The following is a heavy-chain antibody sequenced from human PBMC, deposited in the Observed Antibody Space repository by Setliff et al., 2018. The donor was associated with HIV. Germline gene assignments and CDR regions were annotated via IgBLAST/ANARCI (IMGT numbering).Heavy chain of an antibody. Sequence: PGGSLRLSCAASGFTFSSYCMSWVRQVPGKGLEWVATIKQDESERHYVDAVKGRFTISRDDAKNSLYLQMNSLRAEDSAVYYCARGSRDDSVYRPVDYWGRGTLVTVSS. CDR2: IKQDESER. CDR1: GFTFSSYC. D-gene: IGHD3-22*01. CDR3: ARGSRDDSVYRPVDY. V-gene: IGHV3-7*03. J-gene: IGHJ4*02.